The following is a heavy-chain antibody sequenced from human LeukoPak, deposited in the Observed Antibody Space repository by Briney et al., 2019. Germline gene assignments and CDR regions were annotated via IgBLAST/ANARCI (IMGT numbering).Heavy chain of an antibody. V-gene: IGHV1-2*02. CDR3: ARSCYGSSGEFDA. D-gene: IGHD3-22*01. CDR2: INPNSGDT. CDR1: GYTFTAYY. Sequence: GASVKVSCKASGYTFTAYYMHWVRQAPGQGLEWMGWINPNSGDTNYAQKFQGRVTMTSDRSNNTAYMELSRLRSDDTAVYYCARSCYGSSGEFDAWGQRTLVTVSS. J-gene: IGHJ5*02.